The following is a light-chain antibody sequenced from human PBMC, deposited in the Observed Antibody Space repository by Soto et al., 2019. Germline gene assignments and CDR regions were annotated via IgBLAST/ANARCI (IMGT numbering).Light chain of an antibody. V-gene: IGKV1-5*02. J-gene: IGKJ1*01. CDR1: RSVDKW. CDR2: EAS. Sequence: DIQMTQSPSTLSASLGDRVTIICRASRSVDKWLAWYQQKSGKAPKLLIYEASHLQSVVPSRFGGSGSGTEFTLTINNLQPEDVANYYCQQYYSFWTFGQGTTVEV. CDR3: QQYYSFWT.